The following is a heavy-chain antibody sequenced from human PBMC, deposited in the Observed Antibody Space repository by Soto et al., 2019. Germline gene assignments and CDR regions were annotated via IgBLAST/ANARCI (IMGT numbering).Heavy chain of an antibody. D-gene: IGHD3-10*01. V-gene: IGHV1-18*01. CDR2: INPSGGT. J-gene: IGHJ6*02. Sequence: ASVKVSCKASGGTFSSYAISWVRQAPGQGLEWMGIINPSGGTSYAQKFQGRVTMTTDTSTSTAYMELRSLRSDDTAVYYCARVVDYYGSGTYGMDVWGQGTTVTVSS. CDR1: GGTFSSYA. CDR3: ARVVDYYGSGTYGMDV.